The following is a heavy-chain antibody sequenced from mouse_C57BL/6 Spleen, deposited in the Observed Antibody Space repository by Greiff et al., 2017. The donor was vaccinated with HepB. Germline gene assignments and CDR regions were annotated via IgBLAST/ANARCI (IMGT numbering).Heavy chain of an antibody. CDR3: TREGSPYYSNYRFDY. Sequence: EVKLMESGEGLVKPGGSLKLSCAASGFTFSSYAMSWVRQTPEKRLEWVAYISSGGDYIYYADTVKGRFTISRDNARNTLYLQMSSLKSEDTAMYYCTREGSPYYSNYRFDYWGQGTLVTVSA. CDR1: GFTFSSYA. D-gene: IGHD2-5*01. J-gene: IGHJ3*01. V-gene: IGHV5-9-1*02. CDR2: ISSGGDYI.